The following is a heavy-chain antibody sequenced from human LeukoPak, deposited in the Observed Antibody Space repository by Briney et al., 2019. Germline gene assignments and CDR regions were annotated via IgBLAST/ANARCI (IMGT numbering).Heavy chain of an antibody. Sequence: GGSLRLSCAASGFTFSSYSMDWVRQAPGKGLEWVSSISSSSSYIFYADSVKGRFTISRDNAKNSLYLQMNSLRAEDTAVYYCARGNDYGDNFDYWGQGTLVTVSS. CDR2: ISSSSSYI. J-gene: IGHJ4*02. CDR3: ARGNDYGDNFDY. V-gene: IGHV3-21*01. D-gene: IGHD4-17*01. CDR1: GFTFSSYS.